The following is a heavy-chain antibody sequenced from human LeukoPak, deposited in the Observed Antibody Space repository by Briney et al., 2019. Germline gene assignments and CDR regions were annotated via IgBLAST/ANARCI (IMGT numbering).Heavy chain of an antibody. Sequence: SETLSLTCTVSGGSLSSGGFYWSWIRQPPGKGLEWIGYIYYSGSTNYNPSLKSRVTISVDTSKNQFSLKLSSVTAADTAVYYCAVGPSYDSSGYYSDYWGQGTLVTVSS. CDR2: IYYSGST. V-gene: IGHV4-61*08. D-gene: IGHD3-22*01. CDR3: AVGPSYDSSGYYSDY. CDR1: GGSLSSGGFY. J-gene: IGHJ4*02.